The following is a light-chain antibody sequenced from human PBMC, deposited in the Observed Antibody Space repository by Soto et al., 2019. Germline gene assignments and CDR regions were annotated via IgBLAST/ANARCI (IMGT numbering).Light chain of an antibody. CDR1: QGISNF. Sequence: DIQMTQSPSSLSASVGDRITITCRASQGISNFLNWFQQKPGKAPKLLISDASNLETGVPSRFSGSGSGTEFTYTISSLQPEDVGAYYCQQYDDLLLTFGGGTNVDI. CDR2: DAS. J-gene: IGKJ4*01. CDR3: QQYDDLLLT. V-gene: IGKV1-33*01.